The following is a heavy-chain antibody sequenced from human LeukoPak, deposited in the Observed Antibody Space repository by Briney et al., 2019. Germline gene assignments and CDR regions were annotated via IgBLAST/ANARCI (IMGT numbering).Heavy chain of an antibody. V-gene: IGHV3-30-3*01. J-gene: IGHJ3*02. Sequence: PGRSLTLSCAGSGFTFGNYALPWVRQAPGKGLEWVAVISYDGSNKYYADSVKGRFTISRDNSKSTLYLQMNSLRAEDTAVYYCAREATHNPMDDAFDIWGQGTMVTVSS. CDR2: ISYDGSNK. CDR1: GFTFGNYA. D-gene: IGHD3-10*01. CDR3: AREATHNPMDDAFDI.